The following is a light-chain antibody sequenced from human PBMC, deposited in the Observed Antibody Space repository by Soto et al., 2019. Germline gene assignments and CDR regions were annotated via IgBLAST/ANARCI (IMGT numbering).Light chain of an antibody. V-gene: IGKV1-5*01. CDR2: DAS. CDR1: QSISSW. CDR3: QQYNSYPVT. Sequence: DIQMTQSPSTLSASVGDRVTITCRASQSISSWLAWYQQKPGKAPKLLIHDASSVESGVPSRFSGSGTGTEFTLTISSLQPDDFATYYCQQYNSYPVTFGGGTKVEIK. J-gene: IGKJ4*02.